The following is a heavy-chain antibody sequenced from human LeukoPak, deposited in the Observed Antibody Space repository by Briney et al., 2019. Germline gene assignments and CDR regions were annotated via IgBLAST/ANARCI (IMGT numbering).Heavy chain of an antibody. CDR3: ARLSGWYGRGFDY. CDR2: INHSGST. Sequence: SETLSLTCAVYGGSFSGYYWSWIRQPPGKGLEWIGEINHSGSTNYNPSLKSRVTISVDTSKNQFSLKLSSVTAADTAVYYCARLSGWYGRGFDYWGQGTLVTVSS. CDR1: GGSFSGYY. J-gene: IGHJ4*02. D-gene: IGHD6-19*01. V-gene: IGHV4-34*01.